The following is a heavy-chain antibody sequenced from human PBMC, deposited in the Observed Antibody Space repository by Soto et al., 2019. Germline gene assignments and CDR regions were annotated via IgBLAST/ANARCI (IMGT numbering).Heavy chain of an antibody. Sequence: SETLSLTCAVYGGSFSGYYWSWIRQPPGKGLEWIGEINHSGSTNYNPSLKSRVTISVDTSKNQFSLKLSSVTAADTAVYYCAGSVADPYYFDYWGQGTLVTVSS. CDR1: GGSFSGYY. D-gene: IGHD6-19*01. V-gene: IGHV4-34*01. J-gene: IGHJ4*02. CDR2: INHSGST. CDR3: AGSVADPYYFDY.